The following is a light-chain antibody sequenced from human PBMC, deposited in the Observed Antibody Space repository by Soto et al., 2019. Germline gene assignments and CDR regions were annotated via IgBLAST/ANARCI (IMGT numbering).Light chain of an antibody. Sequence: AIRITESPSSFSASTGDRVTMTVRASQGISSYLAWYQQKPGKAPKLLIYAASTLQSGVPSRFSGSGSGTDFTLTISCLQSEDFATYYCQQYYSYPLTFGQGTRLEIK. CDR1: QGISSY. CDR3: QQYYSYPLT. CDR2: AAS. J-gene: IGKJ5*01. V-gene: IGKV1-8*01.